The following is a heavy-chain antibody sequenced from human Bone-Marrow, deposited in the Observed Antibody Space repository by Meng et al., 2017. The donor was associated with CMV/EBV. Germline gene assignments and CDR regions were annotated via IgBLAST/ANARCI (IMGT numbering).Heavy chain of an antibody. J-gene: IGHJ6*02. D-gene: IGHD2-2*01. CDR2: ISYDGSNK. Sequence: GESLKISCAAFGFTFSSYAMHWVRQAPGKGLEWVAVISYDGSNKYYADSVKGRFTISRDNSKNTLYLQMNSLRAEDTAVYYCARESHLCSITSCYYGMDVWGQGTTVTVSS. V-gene: IGHV3-30*04. CDR3: ARESHLCSITSCYYGMDV. CDR1: GFTFSSYA.